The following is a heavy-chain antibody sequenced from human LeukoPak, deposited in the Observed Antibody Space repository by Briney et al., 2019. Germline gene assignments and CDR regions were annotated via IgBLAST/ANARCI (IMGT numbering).Heavy chain of an antibody. D-gene: IGHD3-10*01. CDR2: INWNGGST. CDR3: ARGQNYYGSGSQTFDI. CDR1: GFTFDDYG. Sequence: GGSLRLSCAASGFTFDDYGMSWVRQAPGKGLEWVSGINWNGGSTGYADSVRGRFTISRDNAKNSLYLQVSSLRAEDTAWYYCARGQNYYGSGSQTFDIWGQGTMVTVSS. V-gene: IGHV3-20*04. J-gene: IGHJ3*02.